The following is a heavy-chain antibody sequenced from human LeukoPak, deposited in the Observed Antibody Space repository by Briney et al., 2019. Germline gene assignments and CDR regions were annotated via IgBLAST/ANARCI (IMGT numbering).Heavy chain of an antibody. CDR1: GFAFGSEA. CDR2: ISPGGGTT. Sequence: GGSLRLSCAVSGFAFGSEAMSGVRQSPARGLEWVASISPGGGTTYYADSVKGRFTVSRDNAKNSLYLQMNSLRAEDTAVYYCARLGIITAAGSNDYWGQGTLVTVSS. J-gene: IGHJ4*02. CDR3: ARLGIITAAGSNDY. V-gene: IGHV3-23*01. D-gene: IGHD6-13*01.